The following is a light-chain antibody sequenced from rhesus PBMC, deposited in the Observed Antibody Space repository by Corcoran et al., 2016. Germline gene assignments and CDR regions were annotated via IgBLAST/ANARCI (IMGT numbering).Light chain of an antibody. CDR3: QDTSNLST. CDR1: QSVSSK. V-gene: IGKV3-31*02. J-gene: IGKJ3*01. Sequence: PGETATIFCRTSQSVSSKLAWYQQIPGQAPRLLIYGASSRATGIPDRFSGSGSGTDFTLTISSLEPEDFAVYYCQDTSNLSTFGHGTKLDIK. CDR2: GAS.